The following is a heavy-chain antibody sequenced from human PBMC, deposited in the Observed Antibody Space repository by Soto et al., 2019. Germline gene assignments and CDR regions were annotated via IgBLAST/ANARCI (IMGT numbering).Heavy chain of an antibody. J-gene: IGHJ4*02. Sequence: EVQLVESGGGLVQPGGSLRLSCAASGFTFSSYWMSWVRQAPGKGLEWVANIKQDGSEKYYVDSVKGRFTISRDNAKNSLYLQMNSLRAEDTAVYYCAREWGNLGATTPDYWGQGTLVTVSS. CDR3: AREWGNLGATTPDY. CDR2: IKQDGSEK. CDR1: GFTFSSYW. V-gene: IGHV3-7*03. D-gene: IGHD1-26*01.